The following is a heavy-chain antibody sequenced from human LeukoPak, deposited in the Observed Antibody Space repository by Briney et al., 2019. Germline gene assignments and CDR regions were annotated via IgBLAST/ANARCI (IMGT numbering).Heavy chain of an antibody. D-gene: IGHD6-13*01. CDR3: ARVSAAAGLFDY. Sequence: GGSLRLSCAASGFTFSSYAMHWVRQAPGKGLEWVAVISYDGSNKYYADSVKGRFTISRDNSKNTLYLQMNSLRAEDTAVYYCARVSAAAGLFDYWGQGTLVTVSS. J-gene: IGHJ4*02. CDR1: GFTFSSYA. V-gene: IGHV3-30-3*01. CDR2: ISYDGSNK.